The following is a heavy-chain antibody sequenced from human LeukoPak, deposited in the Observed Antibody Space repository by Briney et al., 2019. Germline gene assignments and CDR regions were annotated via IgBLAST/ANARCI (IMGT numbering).Heavy chain of an antibody. J-gene: IGHJ4*02. CDR2: IYSGGTT. CDR3: ARAPPGYCSGGSCYPFDY. D-gene: IGHD2-15*01. CDR1: GFTVSSTY. Sequence: PGGSLRLSCAASGFTVSSTYMTWVRQAPGKGLESVSLIYSGGTTYHADSVKGRFTISRDNSKNTLYLQMNSLRVEDTAVYYCARAPPGYCSGGSCYPFDYWGQGTLVTVSS. V-gene: IGHV3-66*02.